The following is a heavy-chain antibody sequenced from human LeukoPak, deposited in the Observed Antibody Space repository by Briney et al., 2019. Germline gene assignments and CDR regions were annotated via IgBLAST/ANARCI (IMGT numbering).Heavy chain of an antibody. CDR2: ISAYNGNT. CDR1: GYTFTSYG. J-gene: IGHJ4*02. V-gene: IGHV1-18*01. CDR3: ARVRDCSGGSCYFGYFDY. Sequence: ASVKVSCKASGYTFTSYGISWVRQAPGQGLEWMGWISAYNGNTNYAQKLQGRVTMTTDTSTSTAYMELRSLRSDDTAVYYCARVRDCSGGSCYFGYFDYWGQGALVTVSS. D-gene: IGHD2-15*01.